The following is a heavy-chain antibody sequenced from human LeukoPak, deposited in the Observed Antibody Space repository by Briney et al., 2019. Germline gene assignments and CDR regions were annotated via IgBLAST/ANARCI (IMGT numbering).Heavy chain of an antibody. J-gene: IGHJ4*02. CDR2: ISYDGSNK. D-gene: IGHD4-11*01. CDR1: GFTFSSYG. CDR3: AKEGADYNYYFDY. Sequence: GGSLRLSCAASGFTFSSYGMHWVRQAPGKGLEWVAVISYDGSNKYYADSVKGRFTISRDNSKNTLYLQMNSLRAEDTAVYYCAKEGADYNYYFDYWGQGTLVTVSS. V-gene: IGHV3-30*18.